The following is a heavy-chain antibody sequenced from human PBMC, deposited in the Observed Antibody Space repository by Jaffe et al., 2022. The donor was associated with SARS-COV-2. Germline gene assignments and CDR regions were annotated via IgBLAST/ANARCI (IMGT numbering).Heavy chain of an antibody. J-gene: IGHJ4*02. CDR2: ISWNSGSI. Sequence: EVQLVESGGGLVQPGRSLRLSCAASGFTFDDYAMHWVRQAPGKGLEWVSGISWNSGSIGYADSVKGRFTISRDNAKNSLYLQMNSLRAEDTALYYCAKDMGVLVYWGQGTLVTVSS. CDR3: AKDMGVLVY. V-gene: IGHV3-9*01. D-gene: IGHD1-26*01. CDR1: GFTFDDYA.